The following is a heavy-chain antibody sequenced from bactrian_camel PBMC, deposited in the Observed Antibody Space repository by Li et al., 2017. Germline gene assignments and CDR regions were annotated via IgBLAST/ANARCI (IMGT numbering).Heavy chain of an antibody. Sequence: HVQLVESGGGSVQTGGSLRLSCAASGLPYGSYCMGWFRQAPGKEREGVARIATGSGNTYYADSVKGRFTISQDNAKNTVYLQMNNLKPEDTGMYYCAAGFPACYGGSWYERPNFGHWGQGTQVTVS. D-gene: IGHD6*01. V-gene: IGHV3-2*01. CDR3: AAGFPACYGGSWYERPNFGH. J-gene: IGHJ6*01. CDR1: GLPYGSYC. CDR2: IATGSGNT.